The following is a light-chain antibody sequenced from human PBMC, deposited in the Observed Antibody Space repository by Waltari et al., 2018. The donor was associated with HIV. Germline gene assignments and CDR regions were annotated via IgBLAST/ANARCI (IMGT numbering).Light chain of an antibody. CDR3: QQYNKFPLT. CDR2: RAS. Sequence: EIVMTQSHATLSVSPGERVTLSCRASQSISSNLAWYQQKPGQAPRPLIYRASSRATGIPARFSGSGSGTEFTLTISSLQSEDFALYCCQQYNKFPLTFGGGTKVEIK. V-gene: IGKV3-15*01. CDR1: QSISSN. J-gene: IGKJ4*01.